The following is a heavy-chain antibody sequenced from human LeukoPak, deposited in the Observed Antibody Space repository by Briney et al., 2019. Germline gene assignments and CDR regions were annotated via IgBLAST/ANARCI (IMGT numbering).Heavy chain of an antibody. CDR2: IRYDGSNK. Sequence: GGSLRLSCAASGFTFSSYGMHWVRQAPGKGLEWVAFIRYDGSNKYYADSVKGRFTISRDNSKNTLYLQMNSLRAEDTPVYYCAKDSGDCSSTSCYGDYFDYWGQGTLVTVSS. J-gene: IGHJ4*02. CDR3: AKDSGDCSSTSCYGDYFDY. V-gene: IGHV3-30*02. D-gene: IGHD2-2*01. CDR1: GFTFSSYG.